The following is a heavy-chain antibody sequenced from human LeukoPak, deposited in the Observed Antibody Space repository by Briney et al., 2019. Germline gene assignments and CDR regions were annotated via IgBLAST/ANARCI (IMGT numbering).Heavy chain of an antibody. Sequence: GGSLRLSCAASGFTVSSNYMSWVREAPGKGLELVSVIYSGGSTYYADSVKGRFTISRDNSKNTLYLQMNSLRAEDTAVYYCAKDRPLAPGYSSSWYHDFDYRRQGTQVTVSS. CDR2: IYSGGST. J-gene: IGHJ4*02. CDR1: GFTVSSNY. D-gene: IGHD6-13*01. CDR3: AKDRPLAPGYSSSWYHDFDY. V-gene: IGHV3-53*01.